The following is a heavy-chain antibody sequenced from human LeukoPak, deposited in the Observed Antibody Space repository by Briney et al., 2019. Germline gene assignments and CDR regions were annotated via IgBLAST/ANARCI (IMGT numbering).Heavy chain of an antibody. CDR2: INHSGST. J-gene: IGHJ6*03. Sequence: SETLSLTCAVYGGSFSGYYWSWIRQPPGKGLEWIGEINHSGSTNYNPSLKSRVTISVDTSKNQFSLKLSSVTAADTAVYYYARGVGLRFLEWLLSESDYYYYYMDVWGKGTTVTVSS. V-gene: IGHV4-34*01. D-gene: IGHD3-3*01. CDR3: ARGVGLRFLEWLLSESDYYYYYMDV. CDR1: GGSFSGYY.